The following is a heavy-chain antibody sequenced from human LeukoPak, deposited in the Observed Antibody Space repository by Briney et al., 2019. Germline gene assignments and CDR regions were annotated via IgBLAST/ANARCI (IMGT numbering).Heavy chain of an antibody. CDR1: GFTFSSYA. V-gene: IGHV3-30*04. Sequence: GGSLRLSCAASGFTFSSYAMHWVRQAPGKGLEWVAVISYDGSNKYYADSVKGRFTISRDNSKNTLYLQMNSLRAEDTAVYYCARDRSTSWSGWFDPWGQGTLVTVSS. CDR3: ARDRSTSWSGWFDP. CDR2: ISYDGSNK. D-gene: IGHD2-2*01. J-gene: IGHJ5*02.